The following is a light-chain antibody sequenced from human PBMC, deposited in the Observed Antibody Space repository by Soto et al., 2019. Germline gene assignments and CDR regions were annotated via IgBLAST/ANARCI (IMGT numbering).Light chain of an antibody. Sequence: DIQMTQSPSSVSASIGDSLTITCRASQDISTWLAWYQQKPGKAPKLLIFAATSLQSGVPLRFSGSRSGTEFTLTISSLQPEDFATSYCQQASRFPFTFGQGTRLDI. CDR1: QDISTW. V-gene: IGKV1-12*01. CDR2: AAT. CDR3: QQASRFPFT. J-gene: IGKJ5*01.